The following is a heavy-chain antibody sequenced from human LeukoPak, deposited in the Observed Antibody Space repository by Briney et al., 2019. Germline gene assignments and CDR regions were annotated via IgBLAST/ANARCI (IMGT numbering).Heavy chain of an antibody. D-gene: IGHD3-10*02. CDR2: INTDGRVT. CDR3: IRETHVGLHLEY. CDR1: GFTFTTYW. J-gene: IGHJ4*02. Sequence: PGGSLRLSCVASGFTFTTYWMHWVRQVPGKGLVWVARINTDGRVTTYADSVKGRFTVSRGNAENTLYLQMNNLRPEDTAVYYCIRETHVGLHLEYWGQGTLATVSA. V-gene: IGHV3-74*01.